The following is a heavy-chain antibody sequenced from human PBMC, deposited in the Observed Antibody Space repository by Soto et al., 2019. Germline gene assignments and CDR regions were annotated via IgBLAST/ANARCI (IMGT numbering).Heavy chain of an antibody. CDR2: IYWDDDK. V-gene: IGHV2-5*02. D-gene: IGHD5-18*01. J-gene: IGHJ4*02. Sequence: SGPTLVNPTQTLTLTCSLSGFSVSSNGARVRWIRQPPGNALEWLALIYWDDDKKYNPCLKSRLTITKDTSENQVVLTVTDVDPADTATYYCVHGTLGSYGHVYFDYWGQGTLVTVSS. CDR1: GFSVSSNGAR. CDR3: VHGTLGSYGHVYFDY.